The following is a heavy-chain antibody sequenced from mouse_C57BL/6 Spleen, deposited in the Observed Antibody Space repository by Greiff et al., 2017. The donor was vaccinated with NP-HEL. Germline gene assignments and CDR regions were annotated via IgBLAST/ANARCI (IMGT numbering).Heavy chain of an antibody. CDR3: APFYDYGGTAWFAY. CDR1: GFNIRNTY. CDR2: IDPANGNT. V-gene: IGHV14-3*01. Sequence: EVQLQQSVAELVRPGASVKLSCTASGFNIRNTYMHWVKQRPEQGLEWIGRIDPANGNTKYAPKFQGKATITADTSSNTAYLQLSSLTSEDTAIYYCAPFYDYGGTAWFAYWGQGTLVTVSA. D-gene: IGHD2-4*01. J-gene: IGHJ3*01.